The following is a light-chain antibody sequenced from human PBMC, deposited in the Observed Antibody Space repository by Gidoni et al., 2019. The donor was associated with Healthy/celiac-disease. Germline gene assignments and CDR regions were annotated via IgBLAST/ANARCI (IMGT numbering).Light chain of an antibody. CDR2: EVS. CDR3: TSYTSSNTLA. Sequence: QSALTQPVSVSGSPGQSITISCTGTSSDVGGYNYVSWYQQHPGKAPKLMIYEVSNRPSGVSNRLSGSKSGNTASLTISGLQAEDEADYYCTSYTSSNTLAFGGGTKLTVL. V-gene: IGLV2-14*01. CDR1: SSDVGGYNY. J-gene: IGLJ2*01.